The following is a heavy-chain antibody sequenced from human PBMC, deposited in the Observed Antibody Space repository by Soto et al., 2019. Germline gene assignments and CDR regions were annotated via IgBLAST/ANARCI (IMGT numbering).Heavy chain of an antibody. Sequence: GGSLRLSCAASGFTFSSYDMHWVRQATGKGLEWVSAIGTAGDTYYPGSVKGRFTISRENAKNSLYLQMNRLRAGDTAVYYCARGTAMVTGFYDYWGQGTLVTVSS. D-gene: IGHD5-18*01. CDR3: ARGTAMVTGFYDY. CDR1: GFTFSSYD. V-gene: IGHV3-13*01. CDR2: IGTAGDT. J-gene: IGHJ4*02.